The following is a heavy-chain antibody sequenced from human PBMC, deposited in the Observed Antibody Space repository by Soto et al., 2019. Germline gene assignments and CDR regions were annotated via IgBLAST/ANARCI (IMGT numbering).Heavy chain of an antibody. D-gene: IGHD1-26*01. CDR3: AKTGLREGYYYYGMDV. J-gene: IGHJ6*02. Sequence: SVKVSCKASGGTFSSYAISWVRQAPGQGLEWMGGIIPIFGTANYAQKFQGRVTITADESTSTAYMELSSLRSEDTAVYYCAKTGLREGYYYYGMDVWGQGTTVTVSS. CDR2: IIPIFGTA. CDR1: GGTFSSYA. V-gene: IGHV1-69*13.